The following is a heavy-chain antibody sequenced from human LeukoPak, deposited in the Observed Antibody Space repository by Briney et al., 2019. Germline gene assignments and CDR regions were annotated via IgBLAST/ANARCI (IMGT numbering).Heavy chain of an antibody. D-gene: IGHD5-18*01. Sequence: SETLSLTCTVSGGSISTYYWSWIRQPPGKRLEWIAYIDYRGSTTYNPSLRSRVTISVDTSRNQFSLKLYSVTAADTAVYYCARSRSGYSYDHAAFEIWGQGTMVTVSS. CDR3: ARSRSGYSYDHAAFEI. J-gene: IGHJ3*02. CDR2: IDYRGST. CDR1: GGSISTYY. V-gene: IGHV4-59*01.